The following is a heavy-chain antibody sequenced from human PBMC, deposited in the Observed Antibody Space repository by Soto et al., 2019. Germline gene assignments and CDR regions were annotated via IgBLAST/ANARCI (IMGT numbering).Heavy chain of an antibody. CDR2: INHSGST. CDR1: GGSFSGYY. J-gene: IGHJ4*02. V-gene: IGHV4-34*01. D-gene: IGHD3-10*01. CDR3: ARGDYYGSGSYFFSYDY. Sequence: PSETLSLTCAVYGGSFSGYYWSWIRQPPGKGLEWIGEINHSGSTNYNPSLKSRVTISVDTSKNQFSLKLSSVTAADTAVYYCARGDYYGSGSYFFSYDYWGQGTLVTVSS.